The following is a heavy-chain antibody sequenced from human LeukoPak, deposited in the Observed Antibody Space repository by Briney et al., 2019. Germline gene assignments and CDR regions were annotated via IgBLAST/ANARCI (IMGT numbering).Heavy chain of an antibody. D-gene: IGHD3-3*01. CDR3: AREALDFWSGSTPFDI. CDR2: IRQDGSDK. Sequence: GGSLRLSCAVSGFSSSTAWMTWVRQAPGKGLEWVADIRQDGSDKYYVDAVKGRFIISRDNAKNSLYLQMNSLRAEDTAVYYCAREALDFWSGSTPFDIWGQGTMVTVSS. V-gene: IGHV3-7*01. CDR1: GFSSSTAW. J-gene: IGHJ3*02.